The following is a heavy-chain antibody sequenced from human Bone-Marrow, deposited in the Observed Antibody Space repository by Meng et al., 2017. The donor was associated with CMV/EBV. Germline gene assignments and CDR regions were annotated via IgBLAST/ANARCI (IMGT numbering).Heavy chain of an antibody. CDR3: ARDHNFDNVFNI. Sequence: SETLSLTCTVSGGSVSRSNYYWGWIRQPPGKGLEWIGSIYYSGSTYYNPSLKSRVTISIDTSKNKFSLKLNSVTAADTALYYCARDHNFDNVFNIWGQGTMATVSS. CDR2: IYYSGST. V-gene: IGHV4-39*07. D-gene: IGHD3-9*01. CDR1: GGSVSRSNYY. J-gene: IGHJ3*02.